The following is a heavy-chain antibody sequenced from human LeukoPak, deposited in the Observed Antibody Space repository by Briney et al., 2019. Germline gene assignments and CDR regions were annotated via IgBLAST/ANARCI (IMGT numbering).Heavy chain of an antibody. CDR2: ISAYNGNT. Sequence: GASVKLSCKASGYTFTSYGISWVRQAPGQGLEWMGWISAYNGNTNYAQKLQGRVTMTTDTSTSTAYMELRSLRSDDTAVYYCARDISPYSSGWYVVDYWGQGALVTVSS. CDR1: GYTFTSYG. J-gene: IGHJ4*02. D-gene: IGHD6-19*01. CDR3: ARDISPYSSGWYVVDY. V-gene: IGHV1-18*01.